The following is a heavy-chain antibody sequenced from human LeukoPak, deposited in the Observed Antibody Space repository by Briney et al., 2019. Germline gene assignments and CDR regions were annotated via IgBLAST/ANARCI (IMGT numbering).Heavy chain of an antibody. Sequence: SETLSLTCAVYGGSFSGYYWSWIRQPPGKGLEWIGEINHSGSTNYNPSLKSRVTISVDTSKNQFSLKLSSVTAADAAVYYCARDWTWGQGTLVTVSS. J-gene: IGHJ4*02. CDR1: GGSFSGYY. V-gene: IGHV4-34*01. CDR3: ARDWT. CDR2: INHSGST. D-gene: IGHD1-1*01.